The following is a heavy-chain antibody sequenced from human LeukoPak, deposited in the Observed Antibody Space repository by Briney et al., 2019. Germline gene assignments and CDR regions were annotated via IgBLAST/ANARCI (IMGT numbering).Heavy chain of an antibody. V-gene: IGHV3-33*08. Sequence: PGGSLRLSCAASGFTISNYNMNWVRQAPGKGLEWVAIIWYDGSNKYYADSVKGRFTISRDNSKNTLYLQINSLRAEDTAVYYCTRDLTIRYFDWSPDYWGQGTLVTVSS. CDR2: IWYDGSNK. CDR1: GFTISNYN. J-gene: IGHJ4*02. CDR3: TRDLTIRYFDWSPDY. D-gene: IGHD3-9*01.